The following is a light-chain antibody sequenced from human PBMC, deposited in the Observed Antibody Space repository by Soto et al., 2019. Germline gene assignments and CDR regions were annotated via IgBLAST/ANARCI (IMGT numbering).Light chain of an antibody. CDR2: AAS. CDR1: QGISSY. V-gene: IGKV1-39*01. J-gene: IGKJ2*01. Sequence: DIQMTQSPSSLSASVGDRVTITCRASQGISSYLNWCQQKPGKAPKLLIYAASSLQGGVPSTFSSSGSVTGFNLAIRSLQPEDFGNYYCDQTCTTPYTVGRGNKLEIK. CDR3: DQTCTTPYT.